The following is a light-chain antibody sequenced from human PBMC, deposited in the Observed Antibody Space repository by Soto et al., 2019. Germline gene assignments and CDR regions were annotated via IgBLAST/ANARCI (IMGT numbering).Light chain of an antibody. Sequence: EIVLTQSPATLSLSPGERATLSCRASQSVSSYLAWYQQKPGQAPRLLIYDASNRATGIPARFSGSGSGTDVTLTSSSLEPEDFAVYYCQQRSNFGQGTRLEIK. CDR1: QSVSSY. CDR3: QQRSN. J-gene: IGKJ5*01. CDR2: DAS. V-gene: IGKV3-11*01.